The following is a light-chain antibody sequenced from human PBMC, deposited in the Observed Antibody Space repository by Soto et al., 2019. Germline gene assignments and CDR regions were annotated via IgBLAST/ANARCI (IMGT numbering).Light chain of an antibody. J-gene: IGKJ1*01. Sequence: DIVMTQSPGTLSVSPGERATLSCRASLSVSSSLAWYQQNPGQAPRLLIYRASTRATGIPARFSGSGSGTEFTLTISSLQSEDVAVYSCQQYNTWPRTFGQGTKVEI. V-gene: IGKV3-15*01. CDR3: QQYNTWPRT. CDR1: LSVSSS. CDR2: RAS.